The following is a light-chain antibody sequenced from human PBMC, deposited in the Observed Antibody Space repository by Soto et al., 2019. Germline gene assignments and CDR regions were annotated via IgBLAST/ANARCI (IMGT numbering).Light chain of an antibody. V-gene: IGKV1-5*03. Sequence: DIQMTQSPSTLSASVGDRVTITCRASQSISSWLAWYQQKPGKAPKLLIYKASSLESGVPSRFSGSGSGTEFTLTISSLQHDDFATYNCQQYNSYRYTFGQGTKLEIK. CDR3: QQYNSYRYT. J-gene: IGKJ2*01. CDR1: QSISSW. CDR2: KAS.